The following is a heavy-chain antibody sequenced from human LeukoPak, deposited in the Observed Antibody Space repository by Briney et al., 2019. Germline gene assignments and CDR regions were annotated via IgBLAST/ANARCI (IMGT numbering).Heavy chain of an antibody. CDR2: IYYSGST. CDR3: ARPYYYDSRIDP. Sequence: SETLSLTCTVSGGSISSGGYYWSWIRQHPGKGLEWIGYIYYSGSTYYNPSLKSRVTISVDTSKNQLSLKLSSVTAADTAVYYCARPYYYDSRIDPWGQGILVTVSS. CDR1: GGSISSGGYY. J-gene: IGHJ5*02. V-gene: IGHV4-31*03. D-gene: IGHD3-22*01.